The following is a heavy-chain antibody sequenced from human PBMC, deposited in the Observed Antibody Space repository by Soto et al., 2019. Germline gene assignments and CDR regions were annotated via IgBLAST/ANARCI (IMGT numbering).Heavy chain of an antibody. Sequence: SGPTLVNPTQTLTLTCTFSGFSLSTSGVGVGWIRQPPGKALEWLALIYWDDDKRYSPSLKSRLTITKDTSKNQVVLTMTNMDPVDTATYYCAHRGNIVATITSPYFDYWGQGTLVTVSS. CDR2: IYWDDDK. CDR3: AHRGNIVATITSPYFDY. D-gene: IGHD5-12*01. J-gene: IGHJ4*02. V-gene: IGHV2-5*02. CDR1: GFSLSTSGVG.